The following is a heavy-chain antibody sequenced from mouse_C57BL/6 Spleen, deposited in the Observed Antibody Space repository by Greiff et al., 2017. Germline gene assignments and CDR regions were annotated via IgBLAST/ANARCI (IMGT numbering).Heavy chain of an antibody. CDR3: ATYYGSSLYYAMDY. CDR1: GYAFSSYW. D-gene: IGHD1-1*01. V-gene: IGHV1-80*01. Sequence: QVQLKESGAELVKPGASVKISCKASGYAFSSYWMNWVKQRPGKGLEWIGQIYPGDGDTNYNGKFKGKATLTADKSSSTAYMQLSSLTSEDSAVYFCATYYGSSLYYAMDYWGQGTSVTVSS. CDR2: IYPGDGDT. J-gene: IGHJ4*01.